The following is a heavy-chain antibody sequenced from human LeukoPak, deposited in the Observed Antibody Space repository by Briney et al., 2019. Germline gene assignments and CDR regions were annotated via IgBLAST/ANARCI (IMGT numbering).Heavy chain of an antibody. CDR2: ISSSSYI. D-gene: IGHD1-26*01. J-gene: IGHJ4*02. Sequence: SGGSLRLSCAASGFTFSSYSMNWVRQAPGKGLEWVSSISSSSYIYYADSVKGRFTISRDNAKNSLYLQMNSLRAEDTAVYYCARGGIVGATTVDYWGQGTLVTVSS. CDR1: GFTFSSYS. V-gene: IGHV3-21*01. CDR3: ARGGIVGATTVDY.